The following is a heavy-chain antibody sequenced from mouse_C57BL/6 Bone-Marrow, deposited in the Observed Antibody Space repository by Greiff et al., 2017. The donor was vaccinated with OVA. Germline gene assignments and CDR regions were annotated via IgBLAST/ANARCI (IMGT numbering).Heavy chain of an antibody. CDR2: INSDGGST. Sequence: EVKLVESGGGLVQPGESLKLSCESNEYEFPSHDMSWVRKTPEKRLALDAAINSDGGSTYYPDTMERRLIISRDNTKKTLYLQLSSLRSEDTALYYFARLLAGYYAMDYWGQGTSVTVSS. V-gene: IGHV5-2*01. CDR1: EYEFPSHD. J-gene: IGHJ4*01. CDR3: ARLLAGYYAMDY.